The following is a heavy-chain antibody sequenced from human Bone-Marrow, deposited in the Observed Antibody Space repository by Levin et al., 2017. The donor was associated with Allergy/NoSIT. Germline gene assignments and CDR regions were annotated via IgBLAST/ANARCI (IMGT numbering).Heavy chain of an antibody. J-gene: IGHJ5*01. CDR2: SSHDGTNK. V-gene: IGHV3-30*18. CDR1: GLTLSSYG. Sequence: GESLKISCVASGLTLSSYGMHWVRQAPGKGLEWVAVSSHDGTNKHYADSVKGRFTISRDNAKNSLYLQMDSLRAEDTAFYYCVKGGAVVALYNWFDSWGQGTLVTVSS. D-gene: IGHD2-15*01. CDR3: VKGGAVVALYNWFDS.